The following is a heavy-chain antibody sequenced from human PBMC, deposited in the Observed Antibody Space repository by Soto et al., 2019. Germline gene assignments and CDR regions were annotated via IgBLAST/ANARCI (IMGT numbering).Heavy chain of an antibody. CDR1: GYTFTSYA. D-gene: IGHD3-3*01. Sequence: QVQLVQSGAEVKKPGASVKVSCKASGYTFTSYAMHWVRQAPGQRLEWMGWINAGNGNTKYSQKFQGRVTITRDTSASTAYMELSSLRSEDTAVYYCARDIVEYYDFWSGYPLSHFDYWGQGTLVTVSS. CDR3: ARDIVEYYDFWSGYPLSHFDY. V-gene: IGHV1-3*01. J-gene: IGHJ4*02. CDR2: INAGNGNT.